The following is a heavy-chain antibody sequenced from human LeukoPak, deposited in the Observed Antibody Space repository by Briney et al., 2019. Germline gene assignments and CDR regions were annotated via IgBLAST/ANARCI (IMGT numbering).Heavy chain of an antibody. J-gene: IGHJ4*02. V-gene: IGHV4-34*01. CDR3: ARLGYCSSTSCYGYYFDY. D-gene: IGHD2-2*01. CDR2: INHSGST. Sequence: PSETLSLTCAVYGGSFSGYYWSWIRQPPGKGLEWIGEINHSGSTNYNPSLKSRVTISVDTSKNQFSLKLSSVTAADTAVYYCARLGYCSSTSCYGYYFDYWGQGTLVTVSS. CDR1: GGSFSGYY.